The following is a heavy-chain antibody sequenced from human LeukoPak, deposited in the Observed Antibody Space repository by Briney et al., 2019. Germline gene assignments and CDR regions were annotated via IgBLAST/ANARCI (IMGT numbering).Heavy chain of an antibody. CDR2: INAGNGNT. J-gene: IGHJ4*02. CDR1: GYTFTSYA. D-gene: IGHD5-12*01. CDR3: ARGALSYDYYFDY. V-gene: IGHV1-3*01. Sequence: ASVKVSCKASGYTFTSYAMHWVRQAPGRRLEWMGWINAGNGNTKYSQKFQGRVTITRDTSASTAYMELSSLRSEDTAVYYCARGALSYDYYFDYWGQGTLVTVSS.